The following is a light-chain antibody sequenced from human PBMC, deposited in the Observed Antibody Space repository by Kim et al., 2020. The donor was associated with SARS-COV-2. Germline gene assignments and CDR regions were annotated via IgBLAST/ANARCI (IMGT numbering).Light chain of an antibody. Sequence: QLVLTQSSSASASLGSSVKLTCTLSSGHSSYIIAWHQQQPGKAPRYLMKLDGGGNYNKGSGVPDRFSGSSSGADRYLTISNLQSEDEADYYCETWDSNTWVFGGGTQLTVL. J-gene: IGLJ3*02. CDR3: ETWDSNTWV. CDR2: LDGGGNY. CDR1: SGHSSYI. V-gene: IGLV4-60*03.